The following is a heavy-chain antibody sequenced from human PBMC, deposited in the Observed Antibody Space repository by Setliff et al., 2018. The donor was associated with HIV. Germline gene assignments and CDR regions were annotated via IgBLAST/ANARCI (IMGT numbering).Heavy chain of an antibody. D-gene: IGHD1-26*01. CDR1: GDTFSRYA. V-gene: IGHV1-69*06. Sequence: SVKVSCKASGDTFSRYAISWVRQAPGQGLEWMGRIIPIFDASNYAQKFQGRVTITADKSTSTAYMELSSLRSEDTALYYCARDSGSGSYYGYSAFDIWGQGTMVTVSS. CDR2: IIPIFDAS. J-gene: IGHJ3*02. CDR3: ARDSGSGSYYGYSAFDI.